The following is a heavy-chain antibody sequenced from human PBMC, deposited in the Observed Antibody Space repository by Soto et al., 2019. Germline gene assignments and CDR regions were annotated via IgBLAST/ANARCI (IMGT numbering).Heavy chain of an antibody. D-gene: IGHD2-15*01. J-gene: IGHJ6*02. Sequence: EVKLLDSGGGLVQPGGSLRLSCAASGFTFSSYAMSWVRQAPGKGLEWVSAISDSGGSTYYADSVKGRFTISRDNSKNALYLQMNSLRAEDTAVYYCAKHRAVVAAYGIGVWGQGSTVTVSS. CDR2: ISDSGGST. V-gene: IGHV3-23*01. CDR3: AKHRAVVAAYGIGV. CDR1: GFTFSSYA.